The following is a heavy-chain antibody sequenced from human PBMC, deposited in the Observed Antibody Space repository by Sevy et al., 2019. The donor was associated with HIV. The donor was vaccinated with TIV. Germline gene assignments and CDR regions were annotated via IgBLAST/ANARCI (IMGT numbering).Heavy chain of an antibody. CDR2: IDTNSDGT. CDR3: ARRRGLLNFWSPYYTLREYFQH. D-gene: IGHD3-3*01. CDR1: GYNFTGDY. J-gene: IGHJ1*01. V-gene: IGHV1-2*06. Sequence: ASVKVSCKGSGYNFTGDYIHWVRQAPGQGPEWMGRIDTNSDGTSYAEKFQGRVTMTRDTSIRTAYMELTGLKSDDTAVYYCARRRGLLNFWSPYYTLREYFQHWGQGTLVTVSS.